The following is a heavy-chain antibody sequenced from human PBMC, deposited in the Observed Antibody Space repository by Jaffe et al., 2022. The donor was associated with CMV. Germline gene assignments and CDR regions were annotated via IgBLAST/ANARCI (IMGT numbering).Heavy chain of an antibody. J-gene: IGHJ4*02. D-gene: IGHD3-22*01. CDR3: ARSDSSGITEFDY. CDR1: GGTFSSYA. V-gene: IGHV1-69*09. CDR2: IIPILGIA. Sequence: QVQLVQSGAEVKKPGSSVKVSCKASGGTFSSYAISWVRQAPGQGLEWMGRIIPILGIANYAQKFQGRVTITADKSTSTAYMELSSLRSEDTAVYYCARSDSSGITEFDYWGQGTLVTVSS.